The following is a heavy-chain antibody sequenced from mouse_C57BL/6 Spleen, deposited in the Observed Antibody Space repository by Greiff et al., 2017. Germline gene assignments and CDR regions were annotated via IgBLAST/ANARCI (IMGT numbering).Heavy chain of an antibody. J-gene: IGHJ1*03. V-gene: IGHV1-55*01. CDR3: ARSGLLRYFDV. Sequence: QVHVKQSGAELVKPGASVKMSCKASGYTFTSYWITWVKQRPGQGLEWIGDIYPGSGSTNYNEKFKSKATLTVDTSSSTAYMQLSSLTSEDSAVYYCARSGLLRYFDVWGTGTTVTVSS. D-gene: IGHD2-3*01. CDR1: GYTFTSYW. CDR2: IYPGSGST.